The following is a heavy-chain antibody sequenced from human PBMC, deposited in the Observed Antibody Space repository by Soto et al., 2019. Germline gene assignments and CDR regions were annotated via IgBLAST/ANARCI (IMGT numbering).Heavy chain of an antibody. CDR3: AKDQGDSGYDWNYFDY. CDR1: GFTFSSYG. J-gene: IGHJ4*02. CDR2: ISYDGSNK. V-gene: IGHV3-30*18. Sequence: QVQLVESGGGVVQPGRSLRLSCAASGFTFSSYGMHWVRQAPGKGLEWVAVISYDGSNKYYADSVKGRFTISRDNSKNTLYLQMNSLRAEDTAVYYCAKDQGDSGYDWNYFDYWGQGTLVTVSS. D-gene: IGHD5-12*01.